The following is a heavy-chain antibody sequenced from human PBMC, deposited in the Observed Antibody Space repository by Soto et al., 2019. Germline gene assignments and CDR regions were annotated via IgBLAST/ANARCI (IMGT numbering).Heavy chain of an antibody. CDR3: ASAAVTGTAGLDF. CDR1: GYLFTAYS. Sequence: ASVKVSCKASGYLFTAYSMHWVRLAPGQGLEWMGVVNPSGGSTKYAQNFQGRVTMTRDTSTTTIYMELSSLRSDDTAVYYCASAAVTGTAGLDFWGQGTQVTVSS. J-gene: IGHJ4*02. D-gene: IGHD6-19*01. CDR2: VNPSGGST. V-gene: IGHV1-46*01.